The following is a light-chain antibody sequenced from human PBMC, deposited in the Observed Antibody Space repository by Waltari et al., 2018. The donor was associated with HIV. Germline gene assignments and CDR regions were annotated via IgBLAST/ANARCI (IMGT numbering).Light chain of an antibody. CDR3: QQYSRPMYT. V-gene: IGKV1-5*03. CDR1: QTISVW. CDR2: KAS. J-gene: IGKJ2*01. Sequence: DIQMTQSPSTLSASVGDRVTITCRASQTISVWLAWYQQKPGKAPKLLIYKASSLESGVPSRFSGSGSGTEFTLTIRSLHPDDFATYYCQQYSRPMYTFGQGTKLEIK.